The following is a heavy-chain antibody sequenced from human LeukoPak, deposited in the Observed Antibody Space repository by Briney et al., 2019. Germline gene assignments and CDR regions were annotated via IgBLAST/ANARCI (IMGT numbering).Heavy chain of an antibody. CDR1: GFTFRNYR. J-gene: IGHJ4*02. CDR3: AKSGRNWAYLEY. Sequence: GGSLRLSCAASGFTFRNYRMHWVRQAPGKGLEWVAGIQYDGTNKYYADSVRGRFTISRDSSKNTLYLQMNSLRAEDTAVYYCAKSGRNWAYLEYWGQGTLVTVSS. CDR2: IQYDGTNK. V-gene: IGHV3-30*02. D-gene: IGHD7-27*01.